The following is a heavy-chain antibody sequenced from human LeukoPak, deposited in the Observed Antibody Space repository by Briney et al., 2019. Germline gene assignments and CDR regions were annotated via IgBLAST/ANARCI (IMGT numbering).Heavy chain of an antibody. Sequence: PSETLSLTCTVSGGSISSSSYYWGWIRQPPGKGLEWIGSIYYSGSTYYNPSLKSRVTLSVDTSKNQFSLKLSSVTAADTAVYYCARHSKTYYDFWSGPQLPIYFDYWGQGTLVNLSS. J-gene: IGHJ4*02. V-gene: IGHV4-39*01. CDR1: GGSISSSSYY. D-gene: IGHD3-3*01. CDR3: ARHSKTYYDFWSGPQLPIYFDY. CDR2: IYYSGST.